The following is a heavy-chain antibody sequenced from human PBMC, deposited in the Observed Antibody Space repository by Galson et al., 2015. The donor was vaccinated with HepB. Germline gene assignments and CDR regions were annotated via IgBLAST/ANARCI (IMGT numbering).Heavy chain of an antibody. CDR1: GFIFSNYG. J-gene: IGHJ4*02. CDR3: EKAWFGNLPFFDD. V-gene: IGHV3-23*01. CDR2: FGGGDGGS. D-gene: IGHD3-10*01. Sequence: SLRLSCAASGFIFSNYGISWVRQTPGKGREWVSTFGGGDGGSNYADSVEGRFTVSRDNSKNTVYLQMNSLRAEDTAVYYCEKAWFGNLPFFDDWGQGTPVTVSS.